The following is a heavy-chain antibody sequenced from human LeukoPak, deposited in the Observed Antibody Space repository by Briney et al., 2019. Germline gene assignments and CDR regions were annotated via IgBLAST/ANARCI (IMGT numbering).Heavy chain of an antibody. Sequence: PSETLSLTCTVSGDSISSGGYYWSWIRQHPGKGLEWIGYIYYSGSTYYNPSLKSRVTISVDTSKNQFSLKLSSVTAADTAVYYCARDRAYDFWSGYRGRNDAFDIWGQGTMVTVSS. CDR3: ARDRAYDFWSGYRGRNDAFDI. V-gene: IGHV4-31*03. CDR1: GDSISSGGYY. J-gene: IGHJ3*02. CDR2: IYYSGST. D-gene: IGHD3-3*01.